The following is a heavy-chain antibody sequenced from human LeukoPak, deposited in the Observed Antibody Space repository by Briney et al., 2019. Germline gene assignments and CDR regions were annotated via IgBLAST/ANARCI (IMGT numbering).Heavy chain of an antibody. CDR3: ARSRYRGNYFDY. CDR1: GGSFSGYY. D-gene: IGHD1-26*01. CDR2: INHSGST. J-gene: IGHJ4*02. V-gene: IGHV4-34*01. Sequence: SETLSLTCDVYGGSFSGYYWSWIRQPPGKGLEWIGEINHSGSTNYNPSLKSRVTISVDTSKNQFSLKLSSVTAADTAVYYCARSRYRGNYFDYWGQGTLVTVSS.